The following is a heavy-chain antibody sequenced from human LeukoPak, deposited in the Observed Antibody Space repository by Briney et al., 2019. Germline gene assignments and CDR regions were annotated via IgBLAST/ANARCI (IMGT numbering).Heavy chain of an antibody. CDR3: ARDKIVGATNFDY. D-gene: IGHD1-26*01. CDR1: GFTFSSYS. J-gene: IGHJ4*02. V-gene: IGHV3-7*03. Sequence: GGSLRLSCAASGFTFSSYSMNWVRQAPGKGLEWVANIKQDGSEEYYVDSVKGRFTIFRDNAKNSLYLLMNILRAEDTALYYCARDKIVGATNFDYWGQGPWSPSPQ. CDR2: IKQDGSEE.